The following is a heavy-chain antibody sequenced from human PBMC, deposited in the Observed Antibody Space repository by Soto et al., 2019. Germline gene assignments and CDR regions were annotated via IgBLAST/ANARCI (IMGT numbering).Heavy chain of an antibody. CDR2: IGTAGDT. V-gene: IGHV3-13*01. J-gene: IGHJ6*02. D-gene: IGHD3-3*01. Sequence: EVQLVESGGGLVQPGGSLRLSCAASGFTFSSYDMHWVRQATGKGLEWVSAIGTAGDTYYPGSVKGRFTISRENAKNSLNLQMNSLRAEDTAVYYCARGITIFGVVTVLYGMDVWGQGTTVTVSS. CDR3: ARGITIFGVVTVLYGMDV. CDR1: GFTFSSYD.